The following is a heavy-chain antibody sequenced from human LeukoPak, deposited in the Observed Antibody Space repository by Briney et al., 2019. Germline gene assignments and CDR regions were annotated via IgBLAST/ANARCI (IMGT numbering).Heavy chain of an antibody. CDR1: GGSISSYY. CDR2: IYYSGST. V-gene: IGHV4-59*01. Sequence: SETLSLTCTVSGGSISSYYWSWIRQPPGKGLKWIGYIYYSGSTNYNPSLKNRVTISVDTSKNQFSLKLSSVTAADTAVYYCARDSYGSDDAFDIWGQGTMVTVSS. CDR3: ARDSYGSDDAFDI. J-gene: IGHJ3*02. D-gene: IGHD5-18*01.